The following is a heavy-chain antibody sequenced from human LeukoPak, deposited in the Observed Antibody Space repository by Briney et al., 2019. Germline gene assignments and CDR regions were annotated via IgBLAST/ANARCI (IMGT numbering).Heavy chain of an antibody. Sequence: ASVNVSCKASGYTFTGYYMHWVRQDPGQGLEWMGRINPNSGGTNYAQKFQGRVTMTRDTSISTAYMELSRLRSDDTAVYYCAREKVRQSGMDVWGQGTTVTVSS. D-gene: IGHD2-2*01. CDR1: GYTFTGYY. CDR2: INPNSGGT. CDR3: AREKVRQSGMDV. J-gene: IGHJ6*02. V-gene: IGHV1-2*06.